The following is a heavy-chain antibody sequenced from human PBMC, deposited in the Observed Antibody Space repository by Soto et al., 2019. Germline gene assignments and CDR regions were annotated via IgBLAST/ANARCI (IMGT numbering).Heavy chain of an antibody. Sequence: QLQLQESGPGLVKPSETLSLTCTVSGGSISSSNYYWGWIRQPXXKGLEWIGSIYYTGRTYNNPSLKSRXXXXXXXXXXXXXXXXXXXXXXXXXXXXXXXXXXXXXXWFDPWGQGTLVTVSS. J-gene: IGHJ5*02. CDR1: GGSISSSNYY. CDR2: IYYTGRT. CDR3: XXXXXXXXXWFDP. V-gene: IGHV4-39*01.